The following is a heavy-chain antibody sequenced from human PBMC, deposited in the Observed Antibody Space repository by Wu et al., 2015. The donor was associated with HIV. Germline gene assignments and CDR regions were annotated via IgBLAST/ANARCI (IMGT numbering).Heavy chain of an antibody. D-gene: IGHD3-22*01. CDR1: GGTFSSYA. CDR2: IIPIFGTA. CDR3: AREGSGYYLRTHDAFDI. Sequence: QVQLVQSGAEVKKPGSSVKVSCKASGGTFSSYAISWVRQAPGQGLEWMGGIIPIFGTANYAQKFQGRVTITADESTSTAYMELSSLRSEDTAVYYCAREGSGYYLRTHDAFDIWGQGDKWSPSLQ. J-gene: IGHJ3*02. V-gene: IGHV1-69*12.